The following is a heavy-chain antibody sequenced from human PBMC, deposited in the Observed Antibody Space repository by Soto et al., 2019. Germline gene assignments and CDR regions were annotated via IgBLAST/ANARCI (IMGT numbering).Heavy chain of an antibody. CDR3: ARGRGSQLERRKGRSYYYYGMDV. J-gene: IGHJ6*02. V-gene: IGHV1-8*01. D-gene: IGHD1-1*01. Sequence: QVQLVQSGAEVMKPGASVKVSCKASGYTFTSYDINWVRQATGQGLEWMGWMNPNSGNTGYAQKVQGRITMTRNTSISTAYMELSSLRCEDTAVYYCARGRGSQLERRKGRSYYYYGMDVWGQGTTVTVSS. CDR2: MNPNSGNT. CDR1: GYTFTSYD.